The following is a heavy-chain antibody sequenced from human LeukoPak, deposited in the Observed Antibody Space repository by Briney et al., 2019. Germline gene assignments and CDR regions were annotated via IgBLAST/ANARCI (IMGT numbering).Heavy chain of an antibody. V-gene: IGHV3-23*01. Sequence: PGGSLRLSCAASGFTFSSYAMGWVRQAPGKGLEWVSVISGSGGSTYYADSVKGRFTISRDNSKNTLYMQMNSLRAEDTAVYYCAKDRVGSTHFDYWGQGTLATVSS. D-gene: IGHD1-26*01. J-gene: IGHJ4*02. CDR2: ISGSGGST. CDR3: AKDRVGSTHFDY. CDR1: GFTFSSYA.